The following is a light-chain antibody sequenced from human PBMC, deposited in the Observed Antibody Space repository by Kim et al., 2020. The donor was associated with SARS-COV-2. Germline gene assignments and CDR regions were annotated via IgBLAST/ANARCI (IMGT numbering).Light chain of an antibody. CDR2: AAS. V-gene: IGKV3-20*01. CDR1: QSVTSY. J-gene: IGKJ1*01. CDR3: QQYGGTPRT. Sequence: EIVLTQSPGTLSLSPGERATLSCRASQSVTSYLAWYQQRPGQAPRLIIYAASTRATGIPDRFSGSGSGADFTLTISRLEPEDFAVYYCQQYGGTPRTFGQGTKADIK.